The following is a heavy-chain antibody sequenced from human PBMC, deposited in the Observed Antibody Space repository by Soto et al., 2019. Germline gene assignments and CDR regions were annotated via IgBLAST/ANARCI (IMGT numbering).Heavy chain of an antibody. CDR2: IKPDESEK. CDR1: GFTFSDSW. CDR3: VRGGINYAS. D-gene: IGHD4-4*01. V-gene: IGHV3-7*01. Sequence: EVQLVESGGGLVQPGGSLRLSCTASGFTFSDSWMTWVRQAPGKGLEWVARIKPDESEKKYADSVKGRFSISRDNAKNSMYLQMDSLRGEDTALYYCVRGGINYASWGQGTLVAVSS. J-gene: IGHJ5*02.